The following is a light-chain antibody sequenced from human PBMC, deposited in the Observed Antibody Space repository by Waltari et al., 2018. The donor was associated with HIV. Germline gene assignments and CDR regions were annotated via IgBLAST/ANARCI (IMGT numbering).Light chain of an antibody. CDR2: AAS. J-gene: IGKJ3*01. CDR1: QSIGVY. Sequence: DIQMTRPPSSMSASVGDRSPTTCRASQSIGVYLNWYRQKQGKAPELLIYAASNLQSGLPSRFSGSGSGTDFTLTISSLQPEDFATYYCQQTFNIPLIFGPGTKVDI. CDR3: QQTFNIPLI. V-gene: IGKV1-39*01.